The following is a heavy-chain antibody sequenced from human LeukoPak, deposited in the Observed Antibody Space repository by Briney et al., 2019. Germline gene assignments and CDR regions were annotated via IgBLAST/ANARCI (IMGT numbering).Heavy chain of an antibody. D-gene: IGHD6-13*01. J-gene: IGHJ4*02. Sequence: PGGTLRLSCAASGFSVSNYGMTWVRQAPGKGLEWVSSFAGTDGGAYYAHSVKGRFTISRDNSKNTLFLQMNSLRAEDTAVYYCAEDRHYGSSWYGAGDYWGQGTLVSVSS. CDR2: FAGTDGGA. CDR3: AEDRHYGSSWYGAGDY. CDR1: GFSVSNYG. V-gene: IGHV3-23*01.